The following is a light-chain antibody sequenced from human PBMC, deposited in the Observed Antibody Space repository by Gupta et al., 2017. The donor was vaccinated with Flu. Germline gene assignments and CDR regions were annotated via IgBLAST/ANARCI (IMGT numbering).Light chain of an antibody. CDR2: EVN. CDR1: SNDVGPYNY. V-gene: IGLV2-8*01. J-gene: IGLJ3*02. Sequence: QSALTQPPSASGSPGQSVTISCTGTSNDVGPYNYVSWFQQHPGKAPKVMIYEVNKRPSGVPDRFSGSKSGNTASLTVSGLQADDEADYYCSSYAGSNNWVFGGGIKLTVL. CDR3: SSYAGSNNWV.